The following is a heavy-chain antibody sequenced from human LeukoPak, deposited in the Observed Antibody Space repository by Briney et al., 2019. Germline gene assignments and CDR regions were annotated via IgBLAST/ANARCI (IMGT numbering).Heavy chain of an antibody. CDR3: ARSRYYYDSSGYI. J-gene: IGHJ4*02. V-gene: IGHV4-59*01. CDR2: IYYSGST. Sequence: SETLSLTCTVSGDSISSYYWSWIRQPPGKGLEWIGYIYYSGSTNYNPSLKSRVTISVDTSKNQFSLKLSSVTAADTAVYYCARSRYYYDSSGYIWGQGTLVTVSS. CDR1: GDSISSYY. D-gene: IGHD3-22*01.